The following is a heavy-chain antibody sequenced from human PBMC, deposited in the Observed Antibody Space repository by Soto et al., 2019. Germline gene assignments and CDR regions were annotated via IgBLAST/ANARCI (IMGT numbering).Heavy chain of an antibody. V-gene: IGHV3-30*18. Sequence: GGSLRLSCAASGFTFSSYGMHWVRQAPGKGLEWVAVISYDGSNKYYADSVKGRFTISRDSSKITVYLQMNSLRAEDTAVYYCAKEARRRIIGHYSSWTTTVGYYFDYWGQGTLVTVSS. CDR2: ISYDGSNK. D-gene: IGHD6-6*01. J-gene: IGHJ4*02. CDR3: AKEARRRIIGHYSSWTTTVGYYFDY. CDR1: GFTFSSYG.